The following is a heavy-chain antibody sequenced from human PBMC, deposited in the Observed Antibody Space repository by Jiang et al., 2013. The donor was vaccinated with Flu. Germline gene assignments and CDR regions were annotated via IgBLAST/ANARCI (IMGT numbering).Heavy chain of an antibody. CDR1: GFSLSTSGVG. CDR2: IYWDDDK. D-gene: IGHD3-9*01. Sequence: KPTQTLTLTCTFSGFSLSTSGVGVGWIRQPPGKALEWLALIYWDDDKRYSPSLKSRLTITKDTSKNQVVLTMTNMDPVDTATYYCAHPQILLTGMMWSYYFDYWGQGTLVTVSS. J-gene: IGHJ4*02. V-gene: IGHV2-5*02. CDR3: AHPQILLTGMMWSYYFDY.